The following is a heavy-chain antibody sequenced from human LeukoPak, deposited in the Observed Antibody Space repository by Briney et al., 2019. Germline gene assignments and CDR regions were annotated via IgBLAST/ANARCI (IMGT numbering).Heavy chain of an antibody. CDR2: IWYDGSNK. Sequence: GGCLRLSCAASGFTFSSYGMHWVRQAPGKGLEWVAVIWYDGSNKYYTDSVKGRFTISRDNSKNTLYLQMNSLRAEDTAVYYCARDVGWLRAFDIWGQGTMVTVSS. CDR1: GFTFSSYG. V-gene: IGHV3-33*01. D-gene: IGHD5-12*01. J-gene: IGHJ3*02. CDR3: ARDVGWLRAFDI.